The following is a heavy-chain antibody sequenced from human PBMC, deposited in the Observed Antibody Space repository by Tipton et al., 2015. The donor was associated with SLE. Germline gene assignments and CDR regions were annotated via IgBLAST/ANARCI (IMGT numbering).Heavy chain of an antibody. CDR3: ARDRLPGILTGYLDY. D-gene: IGHD3-9*01. Sequence: GSLRLSCAASGFIFSTYTMNWVRQPPGKGLEWVSVISVNGGSIFYADSVKGRFTISRDNSKNTVYLQMNSLRAEDTAVYYCARDRLPGILTGYLDYWGQGTLVTVSS. V-gene: IGHV3-23*01. J-gene: IGHJ4*02. CDR2: ISVNGGSI. CDR1: GFIFSTYT.